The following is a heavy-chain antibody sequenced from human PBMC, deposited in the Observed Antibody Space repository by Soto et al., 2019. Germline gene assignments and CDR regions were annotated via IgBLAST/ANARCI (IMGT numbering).Heavy chain of an antibody. V-gene: IGHV4-59*12. Sequence: ASETLSLTCTVSGGSISSYYWSWIRQPPGKGLEWIGYIYYSGSTNYNPSLKSRVTISVDTSKNQFSLKLSSVTAADTAVYYCARAAAPPYYYFDYWGQGTLVTVSS. D-gene: IGHD6-13*01. CDR3: ARAAAPPYYYFDY. J-gene: IGHJ4*02. CDR1: GGSISSYY. CDR2: IYYSGST.